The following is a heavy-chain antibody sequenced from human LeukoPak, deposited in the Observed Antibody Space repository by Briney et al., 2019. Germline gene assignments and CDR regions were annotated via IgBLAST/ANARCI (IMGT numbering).Heavy chain of an antibody. V-gene: IGHV1-2*02. Sequence: ASVKVSCKASGYTFTSYQMHWVRQAPGQGLEWMGWINPNTGGTNYAQKSQGRVTMTRDTSISTAYMELSRLRSDDTAVYYCAVINWTRPFAFDIWGQGTMVTVSS. D-gene: IGHD1-20*01. CDR3: AVINWTRPFAFDI. CDR1: GYTFTSYQ. CDR2: INPNTGGT. J-gene: IGHJ3*02.